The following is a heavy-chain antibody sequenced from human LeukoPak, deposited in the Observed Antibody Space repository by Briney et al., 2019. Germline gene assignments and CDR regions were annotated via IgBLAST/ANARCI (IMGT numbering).Heavy chain of an antibody. CDR2: IIPIFGTA. J-gene: IGHJ4*02. D-gene: IGHD3-16*02. CDR3: AREGGSYRPLDY. Sequence: SVKVSCKASGGTFSSYAISWVRQAPGQGLEWMGGIIPIFGTANYAQKFQGRVTITADESTSTAYMELSSLRSEDTAVYYCAREGGSYRPLDYSGQGTLVTVSS. CDR1: GGTFSSYA. V-gene: IGHV1-69*01.